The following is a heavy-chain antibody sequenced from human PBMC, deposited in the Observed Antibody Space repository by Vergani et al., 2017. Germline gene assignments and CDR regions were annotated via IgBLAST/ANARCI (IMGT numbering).Heavy chain of an antibody. CDR1: GGSISSSSYY. CDR3: AYGDNYGTPGGY. Sequence: QLQLQESGPGLVKPSETLSLTCTVSGGSISSSSYYWGWIRQPPGKGLEWIGSIYYSGSTYYNPPLKSRVTISVDTSKNQFSLKLSSVTAADTAVYYCAYGDNYGTPGGYWGQGTLVTVSS. J-gene: IGHJ4*02. CDR2: IYYSGST. D-gene: IGHD4-17*01. V-gene: IGHV4-39*01.